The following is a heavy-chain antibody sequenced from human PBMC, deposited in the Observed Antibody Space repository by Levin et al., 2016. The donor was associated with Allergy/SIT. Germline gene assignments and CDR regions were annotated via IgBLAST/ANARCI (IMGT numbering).Heavy chain of an antibody. CDR1: GFTFSNYA. V-gene: IGHV3-23*01. J-gene: IGHJ4*02. CDR3: TRGRTYGGYSHYYFDY. Sequence: GESLKISCAASGFTFSNYAMSWVRQAPGKGLEWVSGVTGGGGSTYYPDSVKGRFTISRDNSKNALYLQMSSLRADDTAVYYCTRGRTYGGYSHYYFDYWGQGVLVTVSS. D-gene: IGHD2-8*01. CDR2: VTGGGGST.